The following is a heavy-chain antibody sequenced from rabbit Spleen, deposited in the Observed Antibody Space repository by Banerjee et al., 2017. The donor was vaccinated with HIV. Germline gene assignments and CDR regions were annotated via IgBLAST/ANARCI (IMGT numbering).Heavy chain of an antibody. D-gene: IGHD1-1*01. CDR2: INTVTGKS. Sequence: EQLEESGGGLVKPEGSLTLTCKASGVSFSDKDVMCWVRQAPGKGLEWIACINTVTGKSVYASWAKGRFIMSRTSSTTVTLQMTSLTAADTATYFCARDTRDPAHGGYGVGGFDLWGPGTLVTVS. CDR3: ARDTRDPAHGGYGVGGFDL. V-gene: IGHV1S45*01. J-gene: IGHJ4*01. CDR1: GVSFSDKDV.